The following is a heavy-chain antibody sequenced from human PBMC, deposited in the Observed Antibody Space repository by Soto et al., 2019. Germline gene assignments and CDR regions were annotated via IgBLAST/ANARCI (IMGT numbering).Heavy chain of an antibody. CDR1: GYSISTDY. CDR3: AKNWNWGSLVH. V-gene: IGHV4-59*08. CDR2: IYYGGST. D-gene: IGHD7-27*01. J-gene: IGHJ4*02. Sequence: SETLSLTCTVSGYSISTDYWRWIRQSPGKGLEWIGFIYYGGSTNYNPSLKSRVTISVDTPKNQFSLKLSSVTAADTAVYYCAKNWNWGSLVHWGQGTLVTVSS.